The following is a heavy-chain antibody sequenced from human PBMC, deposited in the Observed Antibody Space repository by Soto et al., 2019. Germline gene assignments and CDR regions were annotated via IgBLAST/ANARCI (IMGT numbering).Heavy chain of an antibody. Sequence: GGSLRLSCAASGFTFSSYGMHWVRQAPGKGLEWVAVIWYDGSNKYYADSVKGRFTISRDNSKNTLYLQMNSLRAEDTAVYYCARVKWEDDIFTGWAYYYYYGMDGWGQGTTVTVSS. J-gene: IGHJ6*02. D-gene: IGHD3-9*01. CDR1: GFTFSSYG. CDR2: IWYDGSNK. CDR3: ARVKWEDDIFTGWAYYYYYGMDG. V-gene: IGHV3-33*01.